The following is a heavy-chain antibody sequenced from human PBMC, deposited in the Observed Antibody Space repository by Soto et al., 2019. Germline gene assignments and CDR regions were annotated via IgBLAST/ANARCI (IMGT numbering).Heavy chain of an antibody. Sequence: PSETLSLTCAVYGVSFSGYYWSWIRQPPGKGLEWIGEINHSGSTNYNPSLKSRVTISVDTSKNQFSLKLSSVTAADTAVYYCARSVLRYFALDYWGQGTLVTVSS. CDR2: INHSGST. CDR1: GVSFSGYY. V-gene: IGHV4-34*01. J-gene: IGHJ4*02. D-gene: IGHD3-9*01. CDR3: ARSVLRYFALDY.